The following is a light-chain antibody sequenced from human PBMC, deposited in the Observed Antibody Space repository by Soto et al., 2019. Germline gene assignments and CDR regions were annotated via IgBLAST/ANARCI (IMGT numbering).Light chain of an antibody. CDR1: QSVSSK. V-gene: IGKV3-15*01. Sequence: IVMTQSPATLSVSPGERATLSCRASQSVSSKLAWYQQKPGQTPKLVLYVASTRATCIPARFSGSGSGKEFTLTISGLQSEDFAVYYCQRYNVLPLTFGGGTKVEFK. CDR3: QRYNVLPLT. CDR2: VAS. J-gene: IGKJ4*02.